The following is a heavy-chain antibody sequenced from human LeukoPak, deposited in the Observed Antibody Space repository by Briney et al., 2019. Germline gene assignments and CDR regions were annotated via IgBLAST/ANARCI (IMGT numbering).Heavy chain of an antibody. Sequence: PGGSLRLSCAASGFTFSSYWMSWVRQAPGKGLEWVANIKEDGSEKFHVDSVKGRFTISRDNAKNSLYLQMSSLRAEDTAVYYCARGSADMDVWGKGTTVTVSS. J-gene: IGHJ6*03. V-gene: IGHV3-7*01. CDR3: ARGSADMDV. CDR1: GFTFSSYW. CDR2: IKEDGSEK.